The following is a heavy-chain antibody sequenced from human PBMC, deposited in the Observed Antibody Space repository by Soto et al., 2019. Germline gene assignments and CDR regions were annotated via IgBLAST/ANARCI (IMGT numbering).Heavy chain of an antibody. CDR3: ARDGSERPATY. D-gene: IGHD3-10*01. J-gene: IGHJ4*02. CDR2: FYNGGTT. V-gene: IGHV4-59*01. Sequence: QVQLQESGPGLVKPSETLSLTCTVSGGSISTYYWIWIRQPPGKGLEWIGAFYNGGTTNYSPSLNSRVTISVDTSKNQFSLKLNSVTAADTAVSYCARDGSERPATYWGQGILVTVSS. CDR1: GGSISTYY.